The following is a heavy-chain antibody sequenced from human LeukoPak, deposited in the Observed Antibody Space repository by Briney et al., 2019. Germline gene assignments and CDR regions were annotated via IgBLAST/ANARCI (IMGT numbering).Heavy chain of an antibody. CDR2: IKQDGSEK. CDR1: GFTFSSDG. Sequence: PGGSLRLSCAASGFTFSSDGMHWVRQAPGKGLEWVANIKQDGSEKYYVGSVKGRFTISRDNAKNSLYLQMNSLRAEDRAVYYCTRSDCSGGGCYSVRAFDIWGQGTMVAVSS. CDR3: TRSDCSGGGCYSVRAFDI. D-gene: IGHD2-15*01. V-gene: IGHV3-7*01. J-gene: IGHJ3*02.